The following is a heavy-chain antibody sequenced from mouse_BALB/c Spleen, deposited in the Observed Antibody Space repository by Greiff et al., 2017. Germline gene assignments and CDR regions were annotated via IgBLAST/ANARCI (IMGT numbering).Heavy chain of an antibody. CDR2: ISYSGST. J-gene: IGHJ3*01. V-gene: IGHV3-2*02. CDR1: GYSITSDYA. CDR3: ARMRLWFAY. Sequence: EVQLVESGPGLVKPSQSLSLTCTVTGYSITSDYAWNWIRQFPGNKLEWMGYISYSGSTSYNPSLKSRISITRDTSKNQFFLQLNSVTTEDTATYYCARMRLWFAYWGQGTLVTVSA.